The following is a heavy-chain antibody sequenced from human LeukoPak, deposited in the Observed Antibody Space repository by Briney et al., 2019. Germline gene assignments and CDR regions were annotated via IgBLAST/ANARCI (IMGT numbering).Heavy chain of an antibody. J-gene: IGHJ4*02. D-gene: IGHD4-23*01. V-gene: IGHV4-30-2*01. CDR1: GGSISSGGYS. Sequence: SQTLSLTCAVSGGSISSGGYSWSWIRQPPGKGLEWIGYIYHSGSTYYNPSLKSRVTISVDRSKNQFSLKLSSVTAADTAVYYCAGDGDKIDYWGQGTLVTVSS. CDR2: IYHSGST. CDR3: AGDGDKIDY.